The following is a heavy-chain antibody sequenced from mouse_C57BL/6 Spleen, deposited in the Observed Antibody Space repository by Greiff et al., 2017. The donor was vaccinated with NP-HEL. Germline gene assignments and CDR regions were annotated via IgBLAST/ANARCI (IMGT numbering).Heavy chain of an antibody. Sequence: DVKLVESGGGLVKPGGSLKLSCAASGFTFSDYGMHWVRQAPEKGLEWVAYISSGSSTIYYADTVKGRFTISRDNAKNTLFLQMTSLRSEDTAMYYCARIYYEDYAMDYWGQGTSVTVSS. CDR1: GFTFSDYG. CDR3: ARIYYEDYAMDY. D-gene: IGHD2-4*01. V-gene: IGHV5-17*01. CDR2: ISSGSSTI. J-gene: IGHJ4*01.